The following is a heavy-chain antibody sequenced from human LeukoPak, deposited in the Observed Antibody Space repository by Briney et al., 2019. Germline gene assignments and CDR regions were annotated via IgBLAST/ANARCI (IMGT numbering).Heavy chain of an antibody. CDR2: ISSSSSYI. V-gene: IGHV3-21*01. J-gene: IGHJ4*02. D-gene: IGHD3-22*01. CDR1: GFTFSSYS. Sequence: PGGSLRLSCAASGFTFSSYSMSWVRQAPGKGLEWVSSISSSSSYIYYADSVKGRFTISRDNAKNSLYLQMNSLRAEDTAVYYCARVAYDSSGYYYFDYWGQGTLVTVSS. CDR3: ARVAYDSSGYYYFDY.